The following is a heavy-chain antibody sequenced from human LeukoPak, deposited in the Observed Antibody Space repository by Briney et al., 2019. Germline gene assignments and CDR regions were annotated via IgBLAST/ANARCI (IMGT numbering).Heavy chain of an antibody. CDR2: IWHSGGN. CDR3: ARDPSSTGYY. Sequence: SETLSLTCAVSGYSISTGYYWGWIRQPPGKGLEWIGNIWHSGGNYYNPSLKSQVTISLDTSKNQFSLRLTSVTAADTAVYYCARDPSSTGYYWGQGILVIVSS. D-gene: IGHD4-17*01. CDR1: GYSISTGYY. V-gene: IGHV4-38-2*02. J-gene: IGHJ4*02.